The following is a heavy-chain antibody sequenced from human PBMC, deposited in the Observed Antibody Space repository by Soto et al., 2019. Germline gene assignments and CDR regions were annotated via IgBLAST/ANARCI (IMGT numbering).Heavy chain of an antibody. J-gene: IGHJ4*02. CDR3: ARDMRHDYASGRLDY. D-gene: IGHD3-10*01. V-gene: IGHV3-30-3*01. CDR2: ISYDGNDE. CDR1: GFTFSDFP. Sequence: QVELVESGGGVVQPGASLRLSCVASGFTFSDFPLHWVRRAPGKGLEWVAVISYDGNDESYSDSVKGRFTISRDNSKTTVYRQMNSLRADDMAVYHCARDMRHDYASGRLDYLGQGTLVTVSS.